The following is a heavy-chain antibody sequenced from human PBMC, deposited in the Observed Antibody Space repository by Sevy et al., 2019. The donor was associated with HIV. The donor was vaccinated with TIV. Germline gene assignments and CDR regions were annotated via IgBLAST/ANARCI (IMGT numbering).Heavy chain of an antibody. J-gene: IGHJ4*02. CDR2: FDPEDGET. Sequence: ASVKVSCKVSGYTLTKLSMHWVRQAPGKGLEWMASFDPEDGETIYAQKFQGRVTMTEDTSTDTAYMEINSLRSEDTAVYYCATTKDYYESSGSPFDHWGQGTLVTVSS. CDR3: ATTKDYYESSGSPFDH. CDR1: GYTLTKLS. V-gene: IGHV1-24*01. D-gene: IGHD3-22*01.